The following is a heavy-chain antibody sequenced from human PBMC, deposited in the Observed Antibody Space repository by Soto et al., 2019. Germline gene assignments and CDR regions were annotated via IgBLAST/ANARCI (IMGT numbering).Heavy chain of an antibody. CDR3: ARDLVEIFGVVTPNYYYGIDV. CDR2: INPNSGGT. Sequence: QVQLVQSGAEVKKPGASVKVSCKASGYTFTGYYMHWVRQAPGQGLEWMGWINPNSGGTNYAQKFQGWVTMTRDTSISTAYMELSRLRSDDTAVYYCARDLVEIFGVVTPNYYYGIDVWGQGTTVTVSS. J-gene: IGHJ6*02. D-gene: IGHD3-3*01. CDR1: GYTFTGYY. V-gene: IGHV1-2*04.